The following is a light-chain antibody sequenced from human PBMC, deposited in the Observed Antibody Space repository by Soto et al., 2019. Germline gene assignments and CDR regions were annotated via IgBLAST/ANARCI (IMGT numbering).Light chain of an antibody. CDR3: SSYTSSSTLGV. Sequence: QSALTQPASVSGSPGQSITISCTGTSIDVGGYNYVSWYQQHPGKAPKLMIYDVSNRPSGVSNRFSGSKSGNTASLTISGLQAEDEADYYCSSYTSSSTLGVVGTGTKLTVL. CDR2: DVS. V-gene: IGLV2-14*01. J-gene: IGLJ1*01. CDR1: SIDVGGYNY.